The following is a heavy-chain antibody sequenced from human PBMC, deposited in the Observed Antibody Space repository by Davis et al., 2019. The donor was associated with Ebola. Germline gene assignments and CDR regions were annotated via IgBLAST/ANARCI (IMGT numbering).Heavy chain of an antibody. CDR1: GFTFSSFR. J-gene: IGHJ6*02. CDR2: ILYDGTNT. V-gene: IGHV3-30*18. D-gene: IGHD3-10*01. CDR3: AKNLLWFGELWPYYYGMDV. Sequence: PGGSLRLSCAAPGFTFSSFRLNWVPQVPGKGPEWVAVILYDGTNTYYADTVKGRFTISRDNSKNPLYLQMNSRKAEDTAVYYCAKNLLWFGELWPYYYGMDVWGQGTTVTVSS.